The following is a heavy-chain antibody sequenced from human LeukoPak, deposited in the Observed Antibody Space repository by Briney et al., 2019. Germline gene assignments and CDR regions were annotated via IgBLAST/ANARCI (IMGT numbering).Heavy chain of an antibody. D-gene: IGHD2-2*01. J-gene: IGHJ4*02. Sequence: PGGSLRLSCSASGFTFSSYAMHWVRQAPGKGLEYVSAISSNGGSTYYADSVKGRFTNSRDNSKNTLYLQMSSLRAEDTAVYYCVKGYCSSISCYGDYWGQGTLVTVSS. CDR2: ISSNGGST. CDR3: VKGYCSSISCYGDY. CDR1: GFTFSSYA. V-gene: IGHV3-64D*09.